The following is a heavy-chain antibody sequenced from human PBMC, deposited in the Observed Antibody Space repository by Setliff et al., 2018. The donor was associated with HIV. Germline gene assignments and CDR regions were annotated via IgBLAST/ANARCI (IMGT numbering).Heavy chain of an antibody. D-gene: IGHD3-22*01. V-gene: IGHV4-39*07. CDR3: ARAKYYYDTSAYYGSRDWYFDL. CDR2: TYYSGDS. Sequence: SETLSLTCTVSGGSISSSSYYWDWIRQPPGRGLEWIATTYYSGDSHYNPSPKRRVTIPVDTSKNQFSLKLNAVTAADTAVYYCARAKYYYDTSAYYGSRDWYFDLWGRGTLVTVSS. J-gene: IGHJ2*01. CDR1: GGSISSSSYY.